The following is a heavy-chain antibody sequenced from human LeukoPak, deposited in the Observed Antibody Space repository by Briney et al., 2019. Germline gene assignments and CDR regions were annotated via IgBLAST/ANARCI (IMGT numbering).Heavy chain of an antibody. CDR2: ISSSSKYI. Sequence: GGSLRLSCAASGFTFSSYGMHWVHQAPGKGLEWVSSISSSSKYIYYADSVKGRFTISRDNAKNSLYLQMNSLRAEDTAVYYCAREPFWSGYYSNLHFDYWGQGTLVTVSS. D-gene: IGHD3-3*01. J-gene: IGHJ4*02. V-gene: IGHV3-21*01. CDR1: GFTFSSYG. CDR3: AREPFWSGYYSNLHFDY.